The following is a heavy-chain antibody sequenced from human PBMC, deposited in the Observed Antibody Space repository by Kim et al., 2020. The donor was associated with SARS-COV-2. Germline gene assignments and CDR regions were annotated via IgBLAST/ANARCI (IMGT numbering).Heavy chain of an antibody. D-gene: IGHD3-10*01. J-gene: IGHJ3*02. CDR3: ARGGGGNDAFDI. Sequence: GGSLRLSCAASGFTFSSYGMHWVRQAPGKGLEWVAVIWYDGSNKYYADSVKGRFTISRDNSKNTLYLQMNSLRAEDTAVYYCARGGGGNDAFDIWGQGTMVTVSS. CDR1: GFTFSSYG. CDR2: IWYDGSNK. V-gene: IGHV3-33*01.